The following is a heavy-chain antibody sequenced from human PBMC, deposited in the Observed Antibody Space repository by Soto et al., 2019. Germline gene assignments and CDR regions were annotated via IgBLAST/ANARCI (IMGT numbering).Heavy chain of an antibody. D-gene: IGHD6-13*01. Sequence: SVKVSCKASGGTLNSYALSWVRQAPGQGLEWMGGIIPIFGTANYAQKFQGRVTITADKSTSTAYMELSSLRSEDTAVYYCAVIAAPSPYYYYGMDVWGQGTTVTVSS. CDR2: IIPIFGTA. CDR1: GGTLNSYA. J-gene: IGHJ6*02. V-gene: IGHV1-69*06. CDR3: AVIAAPSPYYYYGMDV.